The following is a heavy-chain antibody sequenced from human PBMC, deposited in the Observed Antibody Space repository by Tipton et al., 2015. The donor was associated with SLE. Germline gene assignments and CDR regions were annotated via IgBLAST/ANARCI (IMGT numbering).Heavy chain of an antibody. V-gene: IGHV4-61*09. Sequence: TLSLTCTVSGASISSGSFHWSWIRQPAGKELEWIGHIYTTGATWYNPSLTGRVTISTDTSKNQFYLELNSVTAADTAVYYCARDETSRWYFSGGRGPLVTVSS. CDR2: IYTTGAT. CDR3: ARDETSRWYFS. D-gene: IGHD6-13*01. J-gene: IGHJ4*02. CDR1: GASISSGSFH.